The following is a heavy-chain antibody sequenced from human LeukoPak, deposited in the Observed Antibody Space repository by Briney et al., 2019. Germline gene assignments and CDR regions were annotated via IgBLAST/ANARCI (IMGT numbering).Heavy chain of an antibody. CDR3: ARGVGYPPVESGYFDY. D-gene: IGHD3-16*02. CDR1: GGSISSYY. CDR2: IYYSGST. Sequence: PSETLSLTCTVSGGSISSYYWRWIRQPPGKGLEWIGYIYYSGSTNYNPSLKSRVSISIDMSKNQFSLKLKSVTAADTAVYYCARGVGYPPVESGYFDYWDQGTLVTVSS. J-gene: IGHJ4*02. V-gene: IGHV4-59*01.